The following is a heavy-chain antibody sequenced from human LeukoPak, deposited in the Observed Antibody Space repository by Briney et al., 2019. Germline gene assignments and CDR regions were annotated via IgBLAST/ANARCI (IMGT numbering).Heavy chain of an antibody. J-gene: IGHJ4*02. CDR2: IGTAGDP. Sequence: PGGSLRLSCAASGFTFSSYDMHWVRQATGKGLEWVSAIGTAGDPYYPGSVKGRFTISRENAKDSLYLQMNSLRAGDTAVYYCARGSSIVGATLGDPFDYWGQGTLVTVSS. D-gene: IGHD1-26*01. CDR3: ARGSSIVGATLGDPFDY. V-gene: IGHV3-13*05. CDR1: GFTFSSYD.